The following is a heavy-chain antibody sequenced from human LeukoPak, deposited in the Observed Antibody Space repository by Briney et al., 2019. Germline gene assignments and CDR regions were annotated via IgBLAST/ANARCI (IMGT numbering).Heavy chain of an antibody. V-gene: IGHV3-74*01. J-gene: IGHJ3*02. CDR3: ARELVTSPPRQSDAFDI. Sequence: GGSLRLSCAASGFTFSDHWIHWVRQAPGKGLVWVSRIYNDGSTTTYADSVQGRFTISRDNAKNTLYLQMNSLRAEDTAVYYCARELVTSPPRQSDAFDIWGQGTMVTVSS. D-gene: IGHD2-21*02. CDR2: IYNDGSTT. CDR1: GFTFSDHW.